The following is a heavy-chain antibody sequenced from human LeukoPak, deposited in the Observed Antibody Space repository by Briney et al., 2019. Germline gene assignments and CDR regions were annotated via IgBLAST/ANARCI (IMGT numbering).Heavy chain of an antibody. D-gene: IGHD3-10*01. V-gene: IGHV4-4*07. Sequence: SETLSLTCTVSVGSISSYDWSWSRQPAGKRLECIGRIYTSVSTNYNPSLKSRLHISVDTSNNQFSLNLRSVTAADTAVYYCASESAKTRAYGSGRNYYYYYGMDVWGQGTTVTVSS. J-gene: IGHJ6*01. CDR3: ASESAKTRAYGSGRNYYYYYGMDV. CDR1: VGSISSYD. CDR2: IYTSVST.